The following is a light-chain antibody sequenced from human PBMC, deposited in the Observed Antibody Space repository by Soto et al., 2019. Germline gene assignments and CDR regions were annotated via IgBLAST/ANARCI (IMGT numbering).Light chain of an antibody. J-gene: IGKJ1*01. CDR2: AAS. V-gene: IGKV3-20*01. Sequence: IVFTQSPCTLSPSPCKTGILSFSASQSVSSSYLVWHQQKPGQAPRLLIYAASRRATGIPDRFSGSGSGTDFTLTISRLEPEDFAVYYCQQYGSSPWKFGQGNKGAIK. CDR1: QSVSSSY. CDR3: QQYGSSPWK.